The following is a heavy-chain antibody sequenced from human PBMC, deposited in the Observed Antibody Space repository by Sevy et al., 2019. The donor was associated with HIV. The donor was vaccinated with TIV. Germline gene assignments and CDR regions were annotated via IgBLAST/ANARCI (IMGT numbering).Heavy chain of an antibody. CDR1: GFRFDRYS. CDR2: ISSGSSSI. Sequence: GGSLRLSCAASGFRFDRYSMNWVRQAPGKGLEWVSYISSGSSSINYADSVKDRFTISRDNAKKSLFLQMNGLRAEDTAVYYCARGPSIFGDVDGLNIWGQGTMVTVSS. J-gene: IGHJ3*02. V-gene: IGHV3-48*01. CDR3: ARGPSIFGDVDGLNI. D-gene: IGHD3-3*01.